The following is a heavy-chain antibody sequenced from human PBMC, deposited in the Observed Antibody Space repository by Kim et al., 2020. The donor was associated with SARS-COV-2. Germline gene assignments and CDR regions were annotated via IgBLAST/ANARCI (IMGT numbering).Heavy chain of an antibody. CDR3: ARDRDGYSYGSSGMDV. J-gene: IGHJ6*02. D-gene: IGHD5-18*01. V-gene: IGHV3-30*07. Sequence: YVKGRLTISRENSKNPVYLQMNSLRAEDTAVYYCARDRDGYSYGSSGMDVWGQGTTVTVSS.